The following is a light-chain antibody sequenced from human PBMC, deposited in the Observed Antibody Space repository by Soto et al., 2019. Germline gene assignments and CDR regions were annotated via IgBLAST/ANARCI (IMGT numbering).Light chain of an antibody. CDR1: QSLLYFSNNKNY. CDR3: QQYYRTPLT. CDR2: WAS. V-gene: IGKV4-1*01. J-gene: IGKJ4*01. Sequence: DIVMTQSPDSLAVSLGERATINCKSSQSLLYFSNNKNYLAWYQHKPGQPPRLLIYWASTRESGVPDRFSGSGSGTDFTLTISSLQAEDVAVYYCQQYYRTPLTFGGGTKVDIK.